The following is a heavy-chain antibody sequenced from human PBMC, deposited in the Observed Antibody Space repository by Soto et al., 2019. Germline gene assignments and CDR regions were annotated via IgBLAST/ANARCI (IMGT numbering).Heavy chain of an antibody. Sequence: QVQLVQSGAEVKKPGASVKVSCKASGYTFTSYAMHWVHQAPGQRLEWMGWINAGNGNTKYSQKFQGRVTITRDTSASTAYMELSSLRSEDTAVYYCARDRGGGRHWNYFDYWGQGTLVTVSS. CDR1: GYTFTSYA. CDR3: ARDRGGGRHWNYFDY. D-gene: IGHD3-10*01. CDR2: INAGNGNT. V-gene: IGHV1-3*01. J-gene: IGHJ4*02.